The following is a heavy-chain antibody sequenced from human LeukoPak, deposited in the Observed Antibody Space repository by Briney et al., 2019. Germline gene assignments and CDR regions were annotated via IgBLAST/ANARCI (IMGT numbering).Heavy chain of an antibody. J-gene: IGHJ6*04. CDR1: GGSISSGGYY. V-gene: IGHV4-30-2*01. D-gene: IGHD3-9*01. CDR3: ARETITIFCLDV. CDR2: IYHSGST. Sequence: SETLSLTCTVSGGSISSGGYYWSWIRQPPGKGLEWIGYIYHSGSTYYNPSLKSRVTISVDRSKNQFSLKLSSVTAADTAVYYCARETITIFCLDVWGKGTTVTVSS.